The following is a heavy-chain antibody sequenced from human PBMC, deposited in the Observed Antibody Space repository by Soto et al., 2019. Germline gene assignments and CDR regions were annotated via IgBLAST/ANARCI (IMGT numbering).Heavy chain of an antibody. CDR1: GGSVSSGSYY. CDR2: IYYSGST. V-gene: IGHV4-61*01. CDR3: ARERGASYYYGMDV. J-gene: IGHJ6*02. Sequence: QVQLQESGPGLVKPSETLSLSCTVSGGSVSSGSYYWSWIRQPPGKGLEWIGYIYYSGSTNYNPSLQSRVTLSVDTSKNQFSLKLSSVTAADTAVYYCARERGASYYYGMDVWGQGTTVTVSS.